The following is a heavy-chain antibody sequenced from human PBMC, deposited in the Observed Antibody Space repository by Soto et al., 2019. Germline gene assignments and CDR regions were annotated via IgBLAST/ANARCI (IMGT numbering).Heavy chain of an antibody. CDR2: IYYSGST. D-gene: IGHD3-22*01. V-gene: IGHV4-31*03. CDR3: ASNNGGYYDSRGYYNPNPFDY. Sequence: SETLSLTCTVSGGSISSGGYYWSWIRQHPGKGLEWIGYIYYSGSTYYNPSLKSRVNISVDTSKKQFSLKLSSVTAADTAVYYCASNNGGYYDSRGYYNPNPFDYWGQGTLVTAPQ. CDR1: GGSISSGGYY. J-gene: IGHJ4*02.